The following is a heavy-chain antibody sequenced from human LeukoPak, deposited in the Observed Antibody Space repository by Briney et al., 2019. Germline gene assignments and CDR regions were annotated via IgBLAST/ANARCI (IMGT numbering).Heavy chain of an antibody. CDR3: TKGSNTWPSLFDY. V-gene: IGHV3-23*01. Sequence: GGSLRLSCAASGFTFSSYAMSWVRQAPGKGLEWVSAISGSGGSTYYADSVKGRFTISRDNNKNSLYLQMTSLRTEDTALYYCTKGSNTWPSLFDYWGQGTLVTVSS. CDR2: ISGSGGST. CDR1: GFTFSSYA. J-gene: IGHJ4*02. D-gene: IGHD2-2*02.